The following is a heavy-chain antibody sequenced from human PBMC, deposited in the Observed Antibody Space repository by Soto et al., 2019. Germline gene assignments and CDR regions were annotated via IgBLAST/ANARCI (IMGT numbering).Heavy chain of an antibody. CDR2: IWYDGSNK. D-gene: IGHD3-16*01. Sequence: QVQLVESGGGVVQPGRSLRLSCAASGFTFSSYGMHWVRQAPGKGLEWVAVIWYDGSNKYYADSVKGRFTISRDNSKNTLYLQTNRLRAEAAAVYYGERDGAVGGGGYYCEDWGQGTLVTVSS. J-gene: IGHJ4*02. CDR1: GFTFSSYG. V-gene: IGHV3-33*01. CDR3: ERDGAVGGGGYYCED.